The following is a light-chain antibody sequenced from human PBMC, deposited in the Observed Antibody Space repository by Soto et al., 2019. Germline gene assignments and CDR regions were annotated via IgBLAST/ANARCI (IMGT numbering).Light chain of an antibody. J-gene: IGKJ4*02. CDR1: QSISSN. CDR2: GAS. CDR3: QQRSILPLT. V-gene: IGKV3-15*01. Sequence: EIVMTQSPATLSVSPGERATLSCRASQSISSNLAWYQQKPGQAPRLLVYGASTRATDIPARFSGSGSGTDVTLTISSLDPEDFAFYYCQQRSILPLTFGLGTKVDIK.